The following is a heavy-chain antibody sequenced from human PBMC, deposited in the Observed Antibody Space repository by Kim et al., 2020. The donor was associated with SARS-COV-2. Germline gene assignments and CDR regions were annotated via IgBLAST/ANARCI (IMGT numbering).Heavy chain of an antibody. CDR2: SRNRAKSYST. CDR1: GITLSDHS. CDR3: ARDWALVGGTSAFDF. D-gene: IGHD1-26*01. V-gene: IGHV3-72*01. J-gene: IGHJ3*01. Sequence: GGSLRLSCAASGITLSDHSMDWFRQAPGKGLEWVGRSRNRAKSYSTEYAASVKGRFTISSNESKNTLYLQIISLKTEDTAVYYCARDWALVGGTSAFDFWGQGTMVTVSS.